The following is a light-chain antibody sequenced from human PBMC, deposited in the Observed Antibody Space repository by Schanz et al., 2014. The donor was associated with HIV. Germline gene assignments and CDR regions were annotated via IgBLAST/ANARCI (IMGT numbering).Light chain of an antibody. CDR1: SSNIGNNY. CDR2: DNN. Sequence: QSVLTQPPSVSAAPGQKVTISCSGSSSNIGNNYVSWYQELPGTAPKLLIYDNNKRPSGISDRFSGSRSGTSATLDITGLQTGDEADYYCGTWDSSLSAGYVIFGGGTKLTVL. J-gene: IGLJ2*01. CDR3: GTWDSSLSAGYVI. V-gene: IGLV1-51*01.